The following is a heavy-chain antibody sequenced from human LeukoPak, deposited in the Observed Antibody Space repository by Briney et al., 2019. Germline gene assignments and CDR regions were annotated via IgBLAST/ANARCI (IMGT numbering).Heavy chain of an antibody. V-gene: IGHV1-69*13. Sequence: SVKVSCTASGGTFSSYAISWVRQAPGQGLEWMGGIIPIFGTANYAQKFQGRVTITADESTSTAYMELSSLRSEDTAVYYCAGPSSMVRGVDGYYYYGMDVWGQGTTVTVSS. CDR2: IIPIFGTA. CDR1: GGTFSSYA. J-gene: IGHJ6*02. CDR3: AGPSSMVRGVDGYYYYGMDV. D-gene: IGHD3-10*01.